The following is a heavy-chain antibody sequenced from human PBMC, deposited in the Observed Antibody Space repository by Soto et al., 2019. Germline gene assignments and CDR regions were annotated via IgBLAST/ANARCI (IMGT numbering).Heavy chain of an antibody. V-gene: IGHV4-59*01. CDR3: ARIVEGEDDCWSGYGPVFDI. Sequence: PSETLSLTCTVSGGSISSYYWSWIRQPPGKGLEWIGYIYYSGSTNYNPSLKSRVTISVDTSKNQFSLKLSSVTAADTAVYYCARIVEGEDDCWSGYGPVFDIRGQGTKVSVSS. D-gene: IGHD3-3*01. CDR2: IYYSGST. CDR1: GGSISSYY. J-gene: IGHJ3*02.